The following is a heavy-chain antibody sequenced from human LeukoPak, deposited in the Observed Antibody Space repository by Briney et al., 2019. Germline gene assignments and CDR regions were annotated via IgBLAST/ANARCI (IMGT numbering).Heavy chain of an antibody. J-gene: IGHJ4*02. CDR2: INANSGDT. D-gene: IGHD3-10*01. V-gene: IGHV1-2*02. CDR3: ARNGEV. Sequence: GASVTVSFTSSVYTFTFYYMHWMRQAPGQGLEWMGWINANSGDTNYAQKFQGRVTMTRDTSISTAYMELSRLRSDDTAVYYCARNGEVWGQGTLVTVSS. CDR1: VYTFTFYY.